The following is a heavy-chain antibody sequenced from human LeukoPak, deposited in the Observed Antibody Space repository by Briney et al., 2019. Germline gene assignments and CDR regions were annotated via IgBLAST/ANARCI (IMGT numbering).Heavy chain of an antibody. D-gene: IGHD3-10*02. CDR2: ISSSGSTI. CDR3: AELGITMIGGV. V-gene: IGHV3-11*04. J-gene: IGHJ6*04. Sequence: GGSLRLSYTASGFTSGDYTMSWLRQAPGKGLEWVSYISSSGSTIYYADSVKGRFTISRDNAKNSLYLQMNSLRAEDTAVYYCAELGITMIGGVWGKGTTVTISS. CDR1: GFTSGDYT.